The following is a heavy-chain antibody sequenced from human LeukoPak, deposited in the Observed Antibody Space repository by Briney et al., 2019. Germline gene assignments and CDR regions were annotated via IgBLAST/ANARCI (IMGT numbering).Heavy chain of an antibody. V-gene: IGHV4-34*01. J-gene: IGHJ4*02. CDR2: TNHSGST. Sequence: SETLSLTCAVYGGSFSGYYWSWIRQPPGKGLEWIGETNHSGSTNYNPSLKSRVTISVDTSKNQFSLKLSSVTAADTAVYYCARGFRLDYYDSSGYLFDYWGQGTLVTVSS. CDR1: GGSFSGYY. D-gene: IGHD3-22*01. CDR3: ARGFRLDYYDSSGYLFDY.